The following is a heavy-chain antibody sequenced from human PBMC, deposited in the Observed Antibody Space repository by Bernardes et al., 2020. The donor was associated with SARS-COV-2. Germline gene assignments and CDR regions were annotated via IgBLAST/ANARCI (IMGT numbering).Heavy chain of an antibody. CDR1: GFTFSNYW. CDR2: IKTDGTSP. J-gene: IGHJ4*02. D-gene: IGHD1-26*01. CDR3: ARGALSGTYGVGDY. Sequence: GGSLRLSCAATGFTFSNYWMHWVRQVPGEGLVWVSRIKTDGTSPSYADSMKGRFTISRDNAKNTLYLQMNSLRVEDTAVYYCARGALSGTYGVGDYWGQGTLVTVSS. V-gene: IGHV3-74*01.